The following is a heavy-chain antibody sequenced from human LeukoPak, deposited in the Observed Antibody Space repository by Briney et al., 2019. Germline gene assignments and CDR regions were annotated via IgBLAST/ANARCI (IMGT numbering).Heavy chain of an antibody. D-gene: IGHD3-16*01. CDR2: INHSGST. Sequence: SETLSLTCAVYGGSFSGYSWSWIRQPPGKGLEWVGEINHSGSTNYNPSLKSRVTISVDTSKKQFSLKLSSVTAADTAVYYCARGRLLMWFDPWGQGTLVTVSS. J-gene: IGHJ5*02. V-gene: IGHV4-34*01. CDR3: ARGRLLMWFDP. CDR1: GGSFSGYS.